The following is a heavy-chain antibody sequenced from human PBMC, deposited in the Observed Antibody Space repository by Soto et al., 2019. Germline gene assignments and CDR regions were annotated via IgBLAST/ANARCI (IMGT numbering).Heavy chain of an antibody. CDR3: ARGAPLDIVVVPAALSEYYGMDV. Sequence: QVQLQQWGAGLLKPSETLSLTCAVYGGSFSGYYWSWIRHPPGKGLEWIGEINHSGSTNYNPSLKSRVTISVDTSMNQCSLKLSSVTAADTAVYYCARGAPLDIVVVPAALSEYYGMDVWGQGTTVTVSS. V-gene: IGHV4-34*01. D-gene: IGHD2-2*03. CDR2: INHSGST. CDR1: GGSFSGYY. J-gene: IGHJ6*02.